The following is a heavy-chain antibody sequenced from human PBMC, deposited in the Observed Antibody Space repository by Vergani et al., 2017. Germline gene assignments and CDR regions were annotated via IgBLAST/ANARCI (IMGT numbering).Heavy chain of an antibody. Sequence: QVQLQESGPGLVKPSETLSLTCTVSGGSISSYYWSWIRQPPGKGLEWIGYIYYSGSTNYNPSLKRRVTISVDTSKNQFSLKLSSVTAADTDVYYCARNPYCGGDCYSDAFDIWGQGTMVTVSS. D-gene: IGHD2-21*02. CDR2: IYYSGST. V-gene: IGHV4-59*01. CDR1: GGSISSYY. CDR3: ARNPYCGGDCYSDAFDI. J-gene: IGHJ3*02.